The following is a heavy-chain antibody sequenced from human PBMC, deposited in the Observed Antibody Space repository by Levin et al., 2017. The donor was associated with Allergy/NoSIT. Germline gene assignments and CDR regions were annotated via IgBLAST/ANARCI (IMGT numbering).Heavy chain of an antibody. CDR2: ISGSGGRT. Sequence: GESLKISCAASGFTFSSYDMSWVRQAPGKGLEWVSAISGSGGRTYYTDSVKGRFTISRDNSQNKVYLQMNSMRDEDTAVYYCANRYCTGNNGALFDSWGQGPLVTVSS. J-gene: IGHJ4*02. CDR1: GFTFSSYD. V-gene: IGHV3-23*01. D-gene: IGHD2-8*02. CDR3: ANRYCTGNNGALFDS.